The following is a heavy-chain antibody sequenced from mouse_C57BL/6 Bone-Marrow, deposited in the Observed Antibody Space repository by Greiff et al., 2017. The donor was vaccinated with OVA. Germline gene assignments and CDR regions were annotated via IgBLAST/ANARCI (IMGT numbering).Heavy chain of an antibody. D-gene: IGHD1-1*01. CDR2: FYPGSGSI. J-gene: IGHJ3*01. Sequence: QVQLKESGAELVKPGASVKLSCKASGYTFTEYTIHWVKQRSGQGLEWIGWFYPGSGSIKYNEKFKDKATLTADKSSSTVYMELSRLTSEDSAVYFCARHEVSYYYGSSPFAYWGQGTLVTVSA. CDR1: GYTFTEYT. V-gene: IGHV1-62-2*01. CDR3: ARHEVSYYYGSSPFAY.